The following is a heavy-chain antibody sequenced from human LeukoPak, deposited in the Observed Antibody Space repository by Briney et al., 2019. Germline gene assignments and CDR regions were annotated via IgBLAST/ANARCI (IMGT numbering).Heavy chain of an antibody. D-gene: IGHD3-22*01. CDR3: ARVPGFITMIVGFDY. J-gene: IGHJ4*02. CDR2: IKQDGSEK. V-gene: IGHV3-7*01. Sequence: GGSLRLSCAASGFTFSSYWMSWVRQAPGKGLEWVANIKQDGSEKYYVDSVKGRFTISRDNAKNSLYLQMNSLRAEDTAVYYCARVPGFITMIVGFDYWGQGTLVTVSS. CDR1: GFTFSSYW.